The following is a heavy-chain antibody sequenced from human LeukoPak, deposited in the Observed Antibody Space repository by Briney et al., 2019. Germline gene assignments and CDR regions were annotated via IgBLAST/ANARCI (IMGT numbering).Heavy chain of an antibody. CDR2: IIPILGIA. CDR1: GGTFSNYA. V-gene: IGHV1-69*04. D-gene: IGHD2-2*01. CDR3: ARGVVPAAINPYYYYGMDV. J-gene: IGHJ6*02. Sequence: SVKVSCKASGGTFSNYAISWVRQAPGQGLEWMGRIIPILGIANYAQKLQGRVTITADKSTSTAYMELSSLRSEDTAVYYCARGVVPAAINPYYYYGMDVWGQGTTVTVSS.